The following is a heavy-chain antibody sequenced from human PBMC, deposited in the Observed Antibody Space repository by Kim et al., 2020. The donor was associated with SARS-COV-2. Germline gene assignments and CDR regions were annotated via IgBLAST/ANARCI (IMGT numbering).Heavy chain of an antibody. J-gene: IGHJ3*02. CDR3: AKDKAASGQGAFDI. V-gene: IGHV3-9*01. Sequence: GGSLRLSCAASGFTFGDYAMHWVRQAPGKGLEWVSGISWNSCNIGYADSVKGRFTISRDNAKNSLFLQMNSLSAEATALYYCAKDKAASGQGAFDIWGQG. CDR1: GFTFGDYA. CDR2: ISWNSCNI. D-gene: IGHD6-13*01.